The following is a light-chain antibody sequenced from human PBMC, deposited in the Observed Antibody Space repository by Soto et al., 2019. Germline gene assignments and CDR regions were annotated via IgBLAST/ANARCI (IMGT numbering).Light chain of an antibody. Sequence: DIQLTQSPSFLSASVGDRVTITCRASQDISSYLAWYQQTPGKAPKLLIYAASTLQSGVPSRFSGSGSRTEFTLTISNLQPEDFATYYCQQLNSYPLTFGGGTKMEIK. CDR1: QDISSY. J-gene: IGKJ4*01. CDR2: AAS. V-gene: IGKV1-9*01. CDR3: QQLNSYPLT.